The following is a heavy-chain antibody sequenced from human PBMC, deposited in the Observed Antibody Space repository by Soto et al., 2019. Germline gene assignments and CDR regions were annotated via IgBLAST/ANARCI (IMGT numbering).Heavy chain of an antibody. CDR3: AHTWGLPFDY. J-gene: IGHJ4*02. V-gene: IGHV2-5*01. CDR2: IYWNEDK. Sequence: QITLKESGPTLVKPTQTLTLTCTYSGFSLRTTGVGVGWIRQPPGKALEWLGIIYWNEDKRNSPSLKNRFTPTSAISKSQVVLTMTNMDPVDTATYSCAHTWGLPFDYWGQGTLVIVSS. D-gene: IGHD3-16*01. CDR1: GFSLRTTGVG.